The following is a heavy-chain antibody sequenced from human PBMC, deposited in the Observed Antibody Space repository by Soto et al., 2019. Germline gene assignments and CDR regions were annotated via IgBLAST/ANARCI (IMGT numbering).Heavy chain of an antibody. V-gene: IGHV3-23*04. CDR1: GFTFSSYA. CDR2: ISGSGGST. Sequence: EVQLVESGGGLVQPGGSLRLSCAASGFTFSSYAMSWVRQAPGKGLEWVSAISGSGGSTYYADSVKGRFTISRDNSKNTLYLQMNSLRAEDTAVYYCAKEGRGGYSTRRGYFDYWGQGTLVTVSS. CDR3: AKEGRGGYSTRRGYFDY. J-gene: IGHJ4*02. D-gene: IGHD6-13*01.